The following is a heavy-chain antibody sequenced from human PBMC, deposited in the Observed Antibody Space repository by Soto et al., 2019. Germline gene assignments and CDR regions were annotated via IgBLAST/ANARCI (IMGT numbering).Heavy chain of an antibody. CDR1: GGSISSGDYY. V-gene: IGHV4-30-4*01. J-gene: IGHJ4*02. D-gene: IGHD6-19*01. CDR2: IYYTGNT. CDR3: ATSVAGTFDY. Sequence: QVQLQESGPGLVKPSETLSLTCTVSGGSISSGDYYWSWIRQPPGKGLEWVGYIYYTGNTYYNPSLKSRVTISVDTSKNQFALKLSSVTAADTAVYYCATSVAGTFDYWGQGTLVTVSS.